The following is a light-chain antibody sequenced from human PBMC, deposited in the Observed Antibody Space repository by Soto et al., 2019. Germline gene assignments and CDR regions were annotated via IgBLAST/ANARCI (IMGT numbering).Light chain of an antibody. J-gene: IGLJ2*01. CDR1: SSDFGACNS. V-gene: IGLV2-8*01. CDR2: EVS. CDR3: SSCRGSDIV. Sequence: QSALTQPPSASGSPGQSVTISCTGTSSDFGACNSVSWYQQHPGKVPKLLISEVSKRPSGVPDRFSGSKSGNTASLTVSGLQAEDEADYSCSSCRGSDIVFGGGTKLTVL.